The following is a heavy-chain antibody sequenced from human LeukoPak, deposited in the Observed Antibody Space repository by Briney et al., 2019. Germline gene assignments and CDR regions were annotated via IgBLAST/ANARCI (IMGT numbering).Heavy chain of an antibody. Sequence: GGSLRLSCAASGFTFSSYSMNWVRQAPGKGLEWVSSISSSSSYIYYADSVKGRFTISRDNAKNSLYLQMNSLRAEDTAVYYCARVSGYSYGSGYWGQGTLVTVSS. J-gene: IGHJ4*02. CDR1: GFTFSSYS. V-gene: IGHV3-21*01. CDR3: ARVSGYSYGSGY. CDR2: ISSSSSYI. D-gene: IGHD5-18*01.